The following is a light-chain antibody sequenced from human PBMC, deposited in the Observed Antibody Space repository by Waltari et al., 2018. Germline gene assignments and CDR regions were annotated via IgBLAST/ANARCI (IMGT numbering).Light chain of an antibody. V-gene: IGKV1-5*03. Sequence: DIQMTPSPSTLSASVGDRVTITCRASQSISSWLAWYHHKPGKAPKLLIYRASSLEGGVPSRFSGSGSGTEFTLTISSLQPDDFGTYYCQQYISSPGTFGQGTKVEIK. J-gene: IGKJ2*01. CDR1: QSISSW. CDR3: QQYISSPGT. CDR2: RAS.